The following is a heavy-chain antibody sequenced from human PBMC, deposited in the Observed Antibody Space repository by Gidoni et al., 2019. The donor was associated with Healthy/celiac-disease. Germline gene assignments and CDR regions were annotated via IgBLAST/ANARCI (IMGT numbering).Heavy chain of an antibody. D-gene: IGHD3-22*01. V-gene: IGHV3-30-3*01. CDR3: ARDLGDSSGYYPDAFDI. CDR2: ISYDGSNK. CDR1: GFPFRSYA. J-gene: IGHJ3*02. Sequence: QVQPVESGGGVVQPGRSLRLSCVASGFPFRSYAMHWVRQAPGNGLEWVAVISYDGSNKYYADPVKGRFTISIDNSKNTLYLQMNSLRAEDTAVYYCARDLGDSSGYYPDAFDIWGQGTMVTVSS.